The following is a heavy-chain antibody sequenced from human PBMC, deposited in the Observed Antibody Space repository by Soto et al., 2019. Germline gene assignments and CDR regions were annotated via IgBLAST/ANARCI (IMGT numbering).Heavy chain of an antibody. CDR3: AKLGNAVSGYFDF. J-gene: IGHJ5*01. CDR2: VSFDGSHK. V-gene: IGHV3-30*18. D-gene: IGHD3-3*01. CDR1: GFTFSSYA. Sequence: QVQLVQSGGGVVQPGGSLRLSCAASGFTFSSYAIHWVRQAPGKGLEWVADVSFDGSHKTYAVPVRGRFTISRDNSKKTVYLQMNSLRAEDTALYYLAKLGNAVSGYFDFWGQGTQVAVSS.